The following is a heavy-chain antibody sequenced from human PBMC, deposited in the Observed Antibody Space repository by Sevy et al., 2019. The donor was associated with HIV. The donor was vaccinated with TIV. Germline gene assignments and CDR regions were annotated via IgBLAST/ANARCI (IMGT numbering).Heavy chain of an antibody. CDR2: ISSSSSTI. V-gene: IGHV3-48*01. Sequence: GGSLRLSCAASGFTFSSYSMNWVRQAPGKGLEWVSYISSSSSTIYYADSVKGRFTMTRDNAKNSLYLQMNSLRAEDTAVYYCARAYVVVPAAYAFDIWGQGTMVTVSS. J-gene: IGHJ3*02. CDR3: ARAYVVVPAAYAFDI. D-gene: IGHD2-2*01. CDR1: GFTFSSYS.